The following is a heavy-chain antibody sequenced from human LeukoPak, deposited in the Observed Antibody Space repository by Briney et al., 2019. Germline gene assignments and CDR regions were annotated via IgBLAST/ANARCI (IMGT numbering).Heavy chain of an antibody. CDR3: ARELQLRGAFDI. J-gene: IGHJ3*02. Sequence: SETPSLTCTVSGGSLGTYYWTWIRQPPGKALEWIGYIYYTGSTNYSPSLKSRLTMSVDTSKNEFSLRLTSVTAADTAVYYCARELQLRGAFDIWGQGTMVTVSS. CDR2: IYYTGST. D-gene: IGHD6-13*01. V-gene: IGHV4-59*01. CDR1: GGSLGTYY.